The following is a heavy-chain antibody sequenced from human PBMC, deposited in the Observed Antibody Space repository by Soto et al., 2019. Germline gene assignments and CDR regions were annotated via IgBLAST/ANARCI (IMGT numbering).Heavy chain of an antibody. D-gene: IGHD6-19*01. J-gene: IGHJ4*02. CDR1: GGSISSYY. CDR2: ISYSGST. V-gene: IGHV4-59*08. Sequence: QVQLQESGPGLVKPSETLSLTCTVSGGSISSYYWSWIRQPPGKGLEWIGYISYSGSTNHNPSLKSRVTLSVDTSTNQFSLKLSSVTAADTAIYYCARHTPYSSGSVDFDYWGQGTLVTVSS. CDR3: ARHTPYSSGSVDFDY.